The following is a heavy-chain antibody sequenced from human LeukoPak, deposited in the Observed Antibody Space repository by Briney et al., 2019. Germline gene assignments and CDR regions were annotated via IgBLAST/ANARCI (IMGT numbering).Heavy chain of an antibody. J-gene: IGHJ4*02. Sequence: SETLSLTCTVSGGSISSYYWSWVRQPPGKGLEWIGSIYYSGSTYYNPSLKSRVTISVDTSKNQFSLKLSSVTAADTAVYYCARHHSLEGGFDYWGQGTLVAVSS. V-gene: IGHV4-39*01. D-gene: IGHD3-16*01. CDR2: IYYSGST. CDR3: ARHHSLEGGFDY. CDR1: GGSISSYY.